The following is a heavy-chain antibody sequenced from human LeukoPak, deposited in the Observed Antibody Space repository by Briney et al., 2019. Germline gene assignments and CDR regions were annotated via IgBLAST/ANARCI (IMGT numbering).Heavy chain of an antibody. CDR1: GGSISSSTNW. Sequence: KSSETLSLTCAVSGGSISSSTNWWSWVRQPPGKGLEWIGEIYHSGGTNYNPSLKSRITISVDTSKNQFSLKLSSVTAADTAVYYCAKSSYSIFDYWGQGTLVTVSS. V-gene: IGHV4-4*02. CDR3: AKSSYSIFDY. D-gene: IGHD5-18*01. CDR2: IYHSGGT. J-gene: IGHJ4*02.